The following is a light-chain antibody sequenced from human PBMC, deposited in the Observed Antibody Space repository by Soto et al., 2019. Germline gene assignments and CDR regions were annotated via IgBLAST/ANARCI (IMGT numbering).Light chain of an antibody. V-gene: IGKV1-12*01. CDR2: AAS. Sequence: SQMTQSPSTLSESFGDRDTITCWPSQGIRSWLAWYQKKLGKAPNLLMSAASSLQSGVQSRFRGSESGTDFTITISSLQPEDCAIYFCQQANSLPITFGQGTGLEI. J-gene: IGKJ5*01. CDR3: QQANSLPIT. CDR1: QGIRSW.